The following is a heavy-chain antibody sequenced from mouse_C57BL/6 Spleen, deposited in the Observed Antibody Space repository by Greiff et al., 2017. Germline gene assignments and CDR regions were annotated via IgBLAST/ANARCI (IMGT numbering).Heavy chain of an antibody. D-gene: IGHD2-4*01. J-gene: IGHJ4*01. CDR2: FDPEDGET. V-gene: IGHV14-2*01. Sequence: VQLQQSGAELVKPGASVKLSCTASGFNIKDYYMHWVKQRTEQGLEWIGRFDPEDGETKYAPKFPGKATIAADTSSNTAYLQLSSLTSEDTAVYYCARALYDYGGDYWGQGTSVTVSS. CDR1: GFNIKDYY. CDR3: ARALYDYGGDY.